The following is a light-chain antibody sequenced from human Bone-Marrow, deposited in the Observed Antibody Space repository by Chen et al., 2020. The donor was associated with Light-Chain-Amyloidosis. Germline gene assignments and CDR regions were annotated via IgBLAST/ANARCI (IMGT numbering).Light chain of an antibody. CDR3: SSYTITNTRV. V-gene: IGLV2-14*01. J-gene: IGLJ1*01. CDR1: SSDVGGDNH. Sequence: QSALTQPASVSGSPGQSLTIPRTGTSSDVGGDNHVSWYQQHPDKAPKLMIYEVTNRPPWVPDRFSGSKSDNTASLTISGLQTEDEADYFCSSYTITNTRVFGSGTRVTVL. CDR2: EVT.